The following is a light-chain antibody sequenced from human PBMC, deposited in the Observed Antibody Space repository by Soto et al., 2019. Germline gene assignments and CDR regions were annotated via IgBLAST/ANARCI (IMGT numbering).Light chain of an antibody. Sequence: DIQMTQSPSTLSASVGDRVTITCRANQSISTWLAWYQQKPGKAPKLLIYKASNLEGGVPSRFSGSGSGTEFTITINSLQPDDFATYYCQQYNTYPLSFGGGTTVEIK. V-gene: IGKV1-5*03. CDR2: KAS. CDR3: QQYNTYPLS. J-gene: IGKJ4*01. CDR1: QSISTW.